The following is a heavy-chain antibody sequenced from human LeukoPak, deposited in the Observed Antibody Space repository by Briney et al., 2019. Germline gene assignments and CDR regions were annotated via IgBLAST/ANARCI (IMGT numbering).Heavy chain of an antibody. V-gene: IGHV3-7*01. J-gene: IGHJ4*02. D-gene: IGHD1-26*01. CDR1: GFTFSQYW. Sequence: GGSLRLSCAASGFTFSQYWMSWVRQAPGKGLEWVANIKHDGSEKQDGSEKNYVDSVKGRFTISRDNPKSSLYLQMNSLRAGDTAVYYCVKGGATGGRFENWGPGTLVTVSS. CDR2: IKHDGSEKQDGSEK. CDR3: VKGGATGGRFEN.